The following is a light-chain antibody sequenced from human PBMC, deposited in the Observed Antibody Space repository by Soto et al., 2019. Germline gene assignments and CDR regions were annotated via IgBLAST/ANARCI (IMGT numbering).Light chain of an antibody. Sequence: DIQMTPSPSSLSASVGDRVTITCRASQSISNRLAWYQQKPGKAPKVLIYDASNLESGVPSRFTGSGSGTEFILTISSLQPDDFATYYCQHYGGMWTFGQGTKGDIK. J-gene: IGKJ1*01. V-gene: IGKV1-5*01. CDR1: QSISNR. CDR2: DAS. CDR3: QHYGGMWT.